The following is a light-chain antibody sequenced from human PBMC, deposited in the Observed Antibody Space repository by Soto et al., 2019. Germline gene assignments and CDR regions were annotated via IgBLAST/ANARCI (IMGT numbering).Light chain of an antibody. V-gene: IGKV3-15*01. Sequence: EIIQTQSPGTLSVSLGDIVTHSFSASQSVDINLAWFQQRAGQAPRLLVYGASTKATDMPGRFSGRGSGTEFTLTINNLQSEDFAVYYCQQYRNWPRTFGQGTKVDIK. CDR1: QSVDIN. CDR3: QQYRNWPRT. J-gene: IGKJ1*01. CDR2: GAS.